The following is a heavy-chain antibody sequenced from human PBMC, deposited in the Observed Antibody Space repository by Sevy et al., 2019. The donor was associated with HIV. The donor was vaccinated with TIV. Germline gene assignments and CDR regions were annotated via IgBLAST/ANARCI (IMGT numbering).Heavy chain of an antibody. CDR3: AKRDGVVVAATPEYDFDY. Sequence: GGSLRLSCAASGFNFSDYAMSWVRQAPGGGLEWVSVISGSGGTSYNADSVQGRFTISRDNSKNTLYLQMNSLRAEDTAVYYCAKRDGVVVAATPEYDFDYWGQGTLVTVSS. CDR1: GFNFSDYA. CDR2: ISGSGGTS. V-gene: IGHV3-23*01. J-gene: IGHJ4*02. D-gene: IGHD2-15*01.